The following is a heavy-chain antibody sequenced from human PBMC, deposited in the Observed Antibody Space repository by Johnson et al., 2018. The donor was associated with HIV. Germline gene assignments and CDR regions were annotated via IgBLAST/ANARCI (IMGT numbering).Heavy chain of an antibody. CDR1: GFTFSSYW. Sequence: EVHLVESGGGLVQPGGSLRLSCAASGFTFSSYWMSWVRQAPGKGLEWVANIKQDGSEKYYVDSVKGRFTISRDNAKNSLYLQMNSLRAEDTAVYYCARVMGLGGYSLAFDIWGQGTVLTVSS. D-gene: IGHD3-22*01. V-gene: IGHV3-7*01. J-gene: IGHJ3*02. CDR2: IKQDGSEK. CDR3: ARVMGLGGYSLAFDI.